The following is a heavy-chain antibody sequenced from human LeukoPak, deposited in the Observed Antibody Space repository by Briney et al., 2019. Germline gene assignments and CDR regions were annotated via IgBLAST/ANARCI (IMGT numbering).Heavy chain of an antibody. CDR2: IKEDGSEK. J-gene: IGHJ4*02. CDR3: AAAPNYYYFDY. Sequence: PGGSLRLSCGASGFTLNNYWMSWVRQAPGKGLEWVANIKEDGSEKYYVDSVKGRFTISRDNAKSTLYLQMNNLGAEDTAVYSCAAAPNYYYFDYWGRGTLVTVSS. V-gene: IGHV3-7*01. D-gene: IGHD5-24*01. CDR1: GFTLNNYW.